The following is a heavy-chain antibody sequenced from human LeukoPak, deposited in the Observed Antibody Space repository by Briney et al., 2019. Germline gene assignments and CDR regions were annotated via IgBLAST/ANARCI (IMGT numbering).Heavy chain of an antibody. CDR2: ISYDGSNK. D-gene: IGHD3-16*02. Sequence: AGGSLRLSCAASGFTFSDYAMHWVRQAPGKGLGWVAVISYDGSNKNYADSVKGRFTISRDNSKNTLYLQMNSLRAEDTAVYYCTYRIDTPTPELNWGQGTLVTVSS. CDR3: TYRIDTPTPELN. CDR1: GFTFSDYA. V-gene: IGHV3-30-3*01. J-gene: IGHJ4*02.